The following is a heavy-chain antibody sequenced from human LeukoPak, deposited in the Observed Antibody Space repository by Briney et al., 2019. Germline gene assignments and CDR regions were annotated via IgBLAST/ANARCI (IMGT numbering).Heavy chain of an antibody. CDR3: ARAKYVTSFDY. Sequence: SETLSLTCTVSGDSISSYYWNWIRQPPGKGPEWIGYIYNSGRTNYNPSLKSRVTISVDTSKNQFSLQLSSMTAADTAIYYCARAKYVTSFDYWGQGTLVTVSS. CDR1: GDSISSYY. D-gene: IGHD4-17*01. J-gene: IGHJ4*02. V-gene: IGHV4-59*01. CDR2: IYNSGRT.